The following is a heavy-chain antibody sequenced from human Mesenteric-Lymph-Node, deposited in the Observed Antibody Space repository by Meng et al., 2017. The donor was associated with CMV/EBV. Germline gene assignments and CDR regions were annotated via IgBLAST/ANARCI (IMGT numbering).Heavy chain of an antibody. D-gene: IGHD1-14*01. CDR3: ARSPGLGGGSYYYGMDV. J-gene: IGHJ6*02. V-gene: IGHV3-30*02. CDR2: LRYDGSEI. CDR1: GFVLSNYG. Sequence: GGSLRLSCAASGFVLSNYGMHWVRQSPGKGLEWVASLRYDGSEIHYVDSVKGRFTISRDTSKNTLYLQMNSLRAEDTAVYYCARSPGLGGGSYYYGMDVWGQRTTVTVSS.